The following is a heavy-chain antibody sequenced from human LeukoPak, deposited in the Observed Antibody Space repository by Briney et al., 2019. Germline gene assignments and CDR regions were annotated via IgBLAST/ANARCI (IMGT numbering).Heavy chain of an antibody. CDR3: ATSNSWYYFDY. J-gene: IGHJ4*02. Sequence: GGSLRLSCSASGFTFSNYNMNWVRQAPGKGLEWVSSISSSSSYIYYADSVKKGRFTISRDNAKNSLYLQMNSLRAEDTAVYYCATSNSWYYFDYWGQGTLVTVPS. CDR2: ISSSSSYI. V-gene: IGHV3-21*01. CDR1: GFTFSNYN. D-gene: IGHD6-13*01.